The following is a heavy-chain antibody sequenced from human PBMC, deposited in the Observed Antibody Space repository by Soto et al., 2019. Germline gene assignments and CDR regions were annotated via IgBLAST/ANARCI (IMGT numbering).Heavy chain of an antibody. J-gene: IGHJ4*02. D-gene: IGHD5-12*01. Sequence: EVQLLESGGGLVQPGGSLRLSCAASGFTFSRYAMSWVRQAPGKGLGWVSDISGSGGSTYYADSVKGRFTISRDNSKNSVYLQLNSLRPEDPAEYYVSKGGGGYSGYEYWGQGSLV. V-gene: IGHV3-23*01. CDR2: ISGSGGST. CDR1: GFTFSRYA. CDR3: SKGGGGYSGYEY.